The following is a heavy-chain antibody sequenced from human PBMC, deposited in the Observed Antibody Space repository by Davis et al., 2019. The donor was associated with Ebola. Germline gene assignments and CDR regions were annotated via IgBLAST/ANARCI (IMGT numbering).Heavy chain of an antibody. J-gene: IGHJ4*02. CDR3: ARWSVVIPFDY. CDR1: GFTFSSYS. V-gene: IGHV3-48*04. Sequence: GESLKISCAASGFTFSSYSMNWVRQAPGKGLEWVSYISSSGSTIYYADSVKGRFTISRDNAKNSLYLQMNSLGAEDTAVYYCARWSVVIPFDYWGQGTLVTVSS. CDR2: ISSSGSTI. D-gene: IGHD3-22*01.